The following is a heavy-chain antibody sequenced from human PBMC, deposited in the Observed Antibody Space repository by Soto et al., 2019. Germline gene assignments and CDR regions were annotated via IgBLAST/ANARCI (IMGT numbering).Heavy chain of an antibody. V-gene: IGHV1-8*02. CDR3: PRGTSPYFPSDSCSSPLYSQT. Sequence: QVQLVQSGAEVKKPGASVRVSCKASGYTFTNYDISWVRQATGQGLEWMGWMNPNSGNTGYAQKFQGRVTLTRDTSINTANMELSSLPLKTPPVYSGPRGTSPYFPSDSCSSPLYSQTGAQGPRVTFFS. D-gene: IGHD2-15*01. CDR1: GYTFTNYD. J-gene: IGHJ1*01. CDR2: MNPNSGNT.